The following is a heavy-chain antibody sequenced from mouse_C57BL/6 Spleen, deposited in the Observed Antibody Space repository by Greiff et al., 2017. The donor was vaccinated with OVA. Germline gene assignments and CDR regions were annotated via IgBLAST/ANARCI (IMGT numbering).Heavy chain of an antibody. J-gene: IGHJ1*03. CDR1: GYTFTSYW. CDR3: ARGDYGSSYGYFDV. D-gene: IGHD1-1*01. Sequence: QVQLQQPGAELVRPGPSVKLSCKASGYTFTSYWMHWVKQRPGQGLEWIGVIDPSDNYTNYNQKFKGKATLTVDTSSSTAYMQLSSLTSEDSAVYYCARGDYGSSYGYFDVWGTGTTVTVSS. V-gene: IGHV1-59*01. CDR2: IDPSDNYT.